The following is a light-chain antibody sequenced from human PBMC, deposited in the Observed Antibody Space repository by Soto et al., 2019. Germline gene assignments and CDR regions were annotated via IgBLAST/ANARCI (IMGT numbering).Light chain of an antibody. CDR1: NSNIGRYS. V-gene: IGLV1-44*01. CDR3: AAWDDNRNGPL. J-gene: IGLJ3*02. Sequence: QSALTQPPSLSGTPGQRVTISCSGSNSNIGRYSVNWYQHFPGTAPKILIYSDDERPSGVAARFSGSKSGTSASLAISGRQSDDDAEYYCAAWDDNRNGPLFGGGTKLTVL. CDR2: SDD.